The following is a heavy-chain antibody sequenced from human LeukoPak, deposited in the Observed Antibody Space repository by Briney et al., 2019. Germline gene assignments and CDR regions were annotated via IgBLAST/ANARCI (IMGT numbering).Heavy chain of an antibody. D-gene: IGHD3-10*01. J-gene: IGHJ6*02. CDR2: ISYDGSNK. Sequence: GRSLRLSCAASGFTFSSYAMHWVRQAPGKGLEWVAVISYDGSNKYYADSVKGRFTISRDNSKNTLYLQMNSLRAEDTAVYYCARGLYGSGSYYIQTDYYYYYGMDVWGQGTTVTVSS. CDR3: ARGLYGSGSYYIQTDYYYYYGMDV. V-gene: IGHV3-30*04. CDR1: GFTFSSYA.